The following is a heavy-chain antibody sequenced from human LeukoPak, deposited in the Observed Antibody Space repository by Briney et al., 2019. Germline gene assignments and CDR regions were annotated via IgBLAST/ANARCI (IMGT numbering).Heavy chain of an antibody. CDR1: GGSISSYY. CDR3: AIYQPQWELARGGAFDI. V-gene: IGHV4-4*07. Sequence: SETLSLTCTVSGGSISSYYWSWIRQPAGKGLEWIGRIYTSGSTNYNPSLKSRVTMSVDTSKNQFSLKLSSVTAADTAVYYCAIYQPQWELARGGAFDIWGQGTMVTVSS. J-gene: IGHJ3*02. CDR2: IYTSGST. D-gene: IGHD1-26*01.